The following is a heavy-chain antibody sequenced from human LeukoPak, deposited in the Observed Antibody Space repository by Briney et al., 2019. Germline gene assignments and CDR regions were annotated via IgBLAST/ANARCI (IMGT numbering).Heavy chain of an antibody. CDR1: GGSISSSSYY. D-gene: IGHD5-12*01. J-gene: IGHJ1*01. Sequence: SETLSLTCTVSGGSISSSSYYWGWIRQPPGKGLEWIGSIYYSGSTYYNPSLKSRVTISVDTSKNQFSLKLSSVTAADTAVYYCARLIGGYERGAPYFQHWGQGTLVTVSS. CDR2: IYYSGST. V-gene: IGHV4-39*01. CDR3: ARLIGGYERGAPYFQH.